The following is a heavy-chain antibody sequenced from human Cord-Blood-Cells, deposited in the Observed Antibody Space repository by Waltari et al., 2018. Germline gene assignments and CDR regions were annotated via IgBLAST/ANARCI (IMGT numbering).Heavy chain of an antibody. CDR1: GGSISSSNW. D-gene: IGHD2-2*01. Sequence: QVQLQESGPGLVKPSGTLSLTCAVSGGSISSSNWWSWVRQPPGKGLEWIGEIYHSGSTNYTPSLNSRVTISVDKSKNQFSLKLSSVTAADTAVYYCAALVVVPAAPLGGFDYWGQGTLVTVSS. J-gene: IGHJ4*02. V-gene: IGHV4-4*02. CDR3: AALVVVPAAPLGGFDY. CDR2: IYHSGST.